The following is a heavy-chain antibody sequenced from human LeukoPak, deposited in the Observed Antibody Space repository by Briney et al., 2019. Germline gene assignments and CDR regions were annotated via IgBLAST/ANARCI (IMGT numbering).Heavy chain of an antibody. CDR1: GGSFSGYY. Sequence: SETLSLTCAVYGGSFSGYYWSWIRQPPGKGLEWIGEINHSGSTNYNPSLKSRVTILLDTSKNQFSLKLNSVTAADTAVCYCARAREATTSCYAGECSYYYYMDVWGKGTTVTISS. V-gene: IGHV4-34*01. J-gene: IGHJ6*03. D-gene: IGHD2-2*01. CDR3: ARAREATTSCYAGECSYYYYMDV. CDR2: INHSGST.